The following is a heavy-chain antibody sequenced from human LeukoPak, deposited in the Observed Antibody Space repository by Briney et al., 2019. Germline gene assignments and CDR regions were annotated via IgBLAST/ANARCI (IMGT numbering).Heavy chain of an antibody. CDR3: AKDNRGGWSGYFDY. J-gene: IGHJ4*02. V-gene: IGHV3-33*06. D-gene: IGHD6-19*01. Sequence: GGSLRLSCAASGFTFSSYGTHWVRQAPGKGLEWVAVIWHDGSAKFYVDSVRGRFSISRDDSKNTLYLQMNSLRAEDTALYYCAKDNRGGWSGYFDYWGRGTLVTVSS. CDR1: GFTFSSYG. CDR2: IWHDGSAK.